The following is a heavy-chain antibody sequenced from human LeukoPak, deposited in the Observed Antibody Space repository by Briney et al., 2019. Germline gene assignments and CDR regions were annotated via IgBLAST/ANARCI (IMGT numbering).Heavy chain of an antibody. CDR1: GFTFSSYW. V-gene: IGHV3-7*01. CDR2: IRQDGGEK. Sequence: GGSLRLSRAVSGFTFSSYWMNWVRQAPGKGLEWVASIRQDGGEKSYVDSVKGRFTISRDNTKNSLYLQMSSLRAEDTAVYYCARDGTAAGLYFDLWGQGTLVTVSS. D-gene: IGHD6-13*01. CDR3: ARDGTAAGLYFDL. J-gene: IGHJ4*01.